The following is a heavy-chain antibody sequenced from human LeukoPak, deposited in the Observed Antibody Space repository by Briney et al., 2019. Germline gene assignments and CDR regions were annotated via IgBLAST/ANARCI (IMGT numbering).Heavy chain of an antibody. D-gene: IGHD3-22*01. CDR1: VFTFSSYA. J-gene: IGHJ3*02. CDR2: ISYDGSNK. V-gene: IGHV3-30*04. Sequence: GGSLRLSCAASVFTFSSYARHWVRQAPGKGLEGVAVISYDGSNKYYADSVKGRFTISRDNSRNTLYLQMNSLRAEDTAVYYCARDDNYYDSSDYFYDAFEIWGQGTTVTVSS. CDR3: ARDDNYYDSSDYFYDAFEI.